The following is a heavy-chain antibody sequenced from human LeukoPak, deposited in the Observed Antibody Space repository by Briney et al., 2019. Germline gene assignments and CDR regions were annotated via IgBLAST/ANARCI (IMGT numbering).Heavy chain of an antibody. V-gene: IGHV3-23*01. D-gene: IGHD1-26*01. CDR3: AKAGPYSGSYHGDAFDI. CDR2: ISVSGAST. CDR1: GFTFSTYA. J-gene: IGHJ3*02. Sequence: PGGSLRLSCAASGFTFSTYAMSWVRQAPGKGLEWVSGISVSGASTFHADSVKGRFTISRDNSKNKLYLQMNSLRAEDTAVYYCAKAGPYSGSYHGDAFDIWGQGTMVTVSS.